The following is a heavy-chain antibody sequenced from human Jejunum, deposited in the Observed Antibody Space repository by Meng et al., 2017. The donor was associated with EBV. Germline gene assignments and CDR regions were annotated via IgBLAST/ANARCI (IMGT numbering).Heavy chain of an antibody. J-gene: IGHJ4*02. D-gene: IGHD2-2*01. Sequence: QLQLQESGPRLVKPSETLSLTCLVSDGPIRSSNYDGGWIRQPPGKGLEWIGSIYYSGTTHYNPSLESRVTISVDTSKNQLSLKLTYVTAADTGVYYCARPGYCGEPSCYHRERPFDYWGQGTLVTVAS. CDR1: DGPIRSSNYD. V-gene: IGHV4-39*01. CDR2: IYYSGTT. CDR3: ARPGYCGEPSCYHRERPFDY.